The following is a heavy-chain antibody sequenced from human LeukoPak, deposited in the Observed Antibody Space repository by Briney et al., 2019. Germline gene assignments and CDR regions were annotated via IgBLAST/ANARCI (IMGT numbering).Heavy chain of an antibody. Sequence: KPGGSLKLSCAASGFTVGSHWMTWVRQAPGKGLEWVASVKYDGSAKYHADSVKGRFTISRDNSKNTLYLQMNSLRAEDTAVYYCASGRPMVRGVIDYWGQGTLVTVSS. J-gene: IGHJ4*02. D-gene: IGHD3-10*01. CDR1: GFTVGSHW. CDR2: VKYDGSAK. V-gene: IGHV3-7*03. CDR3: ASGRPMVRGVIDY.